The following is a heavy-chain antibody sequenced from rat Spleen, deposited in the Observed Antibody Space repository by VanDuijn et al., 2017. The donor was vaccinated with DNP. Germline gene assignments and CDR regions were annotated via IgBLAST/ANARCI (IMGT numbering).Heavy chain of an antibody. CDR3: AKAGGYSPWYFDY. D-gene: IGHD1-11*01. CDR1: GFTFSNYY. CDR2: ISTSGGNT. J-gene: IGHJ2*01. Sequence: EVQLVESGGGLVQPGRSMKLSCAASGFTFSNYYMAWVRQAPTKGLEWVASISTSGGNTYYRDSVKGRFTIYRDNAKSTLYLQMDSLRSEETATYYCAKAGGYSPWYFDYWGQGVMVTVSS. V-gene: IGHV5S11*01.